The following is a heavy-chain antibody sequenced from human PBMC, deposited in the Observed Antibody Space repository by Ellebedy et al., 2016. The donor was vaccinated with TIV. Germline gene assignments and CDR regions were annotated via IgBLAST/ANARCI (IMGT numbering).Heavy chain of an antibody. V-gene: IGHV4-39*01. J-gene: IGHJ4*02. D-gene: IGHD3-16*01. Sequence: SETLSLXXTVSGGSISSSSYYWGWIRQPPGKGLEWIGSIYYSGSTYYNPSLKSRVTISVDTSKNQFSLKLSSVTAADTAVYYCARLPLGRWGYFDYWGQGTLVTVSS. CDR3: ARLPLGRWGYFDY. CDR2: IYYSGST. CDR1: GGSISSSSYY.